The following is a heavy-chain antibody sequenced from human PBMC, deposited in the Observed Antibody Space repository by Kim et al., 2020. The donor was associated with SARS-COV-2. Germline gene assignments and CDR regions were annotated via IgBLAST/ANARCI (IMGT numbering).Heavy chain of an antibody. V-gene: IGHV3-30*18. Sequence: GGSLRLSCAASGFTFSSYGMHWVRQAPGKGLEWVAVISYDGSNKYYADSVKGRFTISRDNSKNTLYLQMNSLRAEDTAVYYCAKAPVGSYFDYWGQGTLVTVSS. CDR1: GFTFSSYG. CDR2: ISYDGSNK. CDR3: AKAPVGSYFDY. D-gene: IGHD2-15*01. J-gene: IGHJ4*02.